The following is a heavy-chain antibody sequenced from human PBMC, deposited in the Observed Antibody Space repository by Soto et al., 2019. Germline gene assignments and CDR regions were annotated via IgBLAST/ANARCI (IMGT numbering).Heavy chain of an antibody. CDR2: ISDSGSS. D-gene: IGHD3-9*01. V-gene: IGHV4-31*03. Sequence: QVQLQESGPGLVKPSQTLSLTCTVSGGSISSGSFYWSWSRQHTGKGLEWIGHISDSGSSYYNPSLESRVTISVDTSKNQFSLKLSAVTAADTAVYFCARTTFYDIFTAYYSHFDYWGQGTLVTISS. J-gene: IGHJ4*02. CDR3: ARTTFYDIFTAYYSHFDY. CDR1: GGSISSGSFY.